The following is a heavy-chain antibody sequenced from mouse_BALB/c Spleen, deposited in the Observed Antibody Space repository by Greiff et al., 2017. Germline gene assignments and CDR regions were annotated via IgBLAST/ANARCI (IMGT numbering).Heavy chain of an antibody. V-gene: IGHV14-3*02. CDR2: IDPANGNT. CDR3: ARDFTTGGYFDV. CDR1: GFNIKDTY. J-gene: IGHJ1*01. Sequence: VQLKESGAELVKPGASVKLSCTASGFNIKDTYMHWVKQRPEQGLEWIGRIDPANGNTKYDPKFQGKATITADTSSNTAYLQLSSLTSEDTAVYYCARDFTTGGYFDVWGAGTTVTVSS. D-gene: IGHD1-1*01.